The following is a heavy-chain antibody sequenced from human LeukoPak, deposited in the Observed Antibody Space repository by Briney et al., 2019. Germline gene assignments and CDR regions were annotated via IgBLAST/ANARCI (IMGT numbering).Heavy chain of an antibody. J-gene: IGHJ4*02. CDR3: AREDDYGSNSYDY. CDR1: GYTFTGYY. Sequence: ASVKVSCKASGYTFTGYYIHWVRQAPGQGLEWMGWVNPNSGSTNYAQKFQGRVTMTRDTSISPAYMELSRLRSDDTAVYYCAREDDYGSNSYDYWGQGRLVTVSS. V-gene: IGHV1-2*02. D-gene: IGHD4-23*01. CDR2: VNPNSGST.